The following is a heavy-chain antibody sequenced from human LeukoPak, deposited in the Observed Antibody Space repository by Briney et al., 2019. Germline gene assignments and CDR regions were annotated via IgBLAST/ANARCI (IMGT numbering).Heavy chain of an antibody. CDR2: ISSSGGTI. J-gene: IGHJ4*02. V-gene: IGHV3-48*03. Sequence: PGGSLRLSCAASGFTFSSYEMNWVRQAPGKGLEWVSYISSSGGTIYYADSVKGRFTISRDNAKNSLYLQMNSLRAEDTAVYYCARGALGYSYGYYYFDYWGQGTLVTVSS. CDR1: GFTFSSYE. CDR3: ARGALGYSYGYYYFDY. D-gene: IGHD5-18*01.